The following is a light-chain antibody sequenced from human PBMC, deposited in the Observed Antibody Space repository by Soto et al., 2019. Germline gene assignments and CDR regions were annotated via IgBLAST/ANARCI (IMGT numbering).Light chain of an antibody. CDR2: DAS. Sequence: EIVLTQSPATLSLSPGERATLSCRASQSVSSYLAWYQQKPGQAPRLLIYDASNRAAGIPARFSGSGSGTDFTLTISSLAHEDFAVYYCQQRSNWPTFGPGTKVDIK. J-gene: IGKJ3*01. CDR3: QQRSNWPT. CDR1: QSVSSY. V-gene: IGKV3-11*01.